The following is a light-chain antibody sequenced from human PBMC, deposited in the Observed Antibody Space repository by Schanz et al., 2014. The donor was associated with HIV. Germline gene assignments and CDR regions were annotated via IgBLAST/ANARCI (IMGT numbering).Light chain of an antibody. CDR2: SAS. CDR1: QSISSW. CDR3: QQLSSYPKT. J-gene: IGKJ1*01. V-gene: IGKV1-5*01. Sequence: DIQMTQSPSTLSASVGDRVTITCRASQSISSWLAWYQQEPGKAPKLLIYSASTLQSGVPSRFSGSGSGTDFTLTISSLQPEDFATYYCQQLSSYPKTFGQGTKVEIK.